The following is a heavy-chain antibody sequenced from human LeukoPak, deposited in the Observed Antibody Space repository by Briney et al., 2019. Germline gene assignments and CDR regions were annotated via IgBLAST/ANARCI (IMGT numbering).Heavy chain of an antibody. CDR3: ARVSCSGGSCYSGIVDY. Sequence: ASVKVSCKASGYTFTSYDINWVRQATGQGLEWMGWMNPNSGNTGYAQKFQGRVTMTRNTSISTAYMELSSLRSEDTAVYYCARVSCSGGSCYSGIVDYWGQGTLVTVSS. J-gene: IGHJ4*02. V-gene: IGHV1-8*01. D-gene: IGHD2-15*01. CDR1: GYTFTSYD. CDR2: MNPNSGNT.